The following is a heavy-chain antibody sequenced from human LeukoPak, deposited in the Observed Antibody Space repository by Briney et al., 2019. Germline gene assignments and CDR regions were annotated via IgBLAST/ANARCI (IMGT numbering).Heavy chain of an antibody. CDR3: ARQRYSSSPDMDV. CDR2: INHSGST. V-gene: IGHV4-34*01. Sequence: SETLSLTCAVYGGSFSGYYWSWLRQPPGKGLEWMGEINHSGSTNYNPSVTSRVTLSVDTSKNKFSLTLSSVTAADTAVYYCARQRYSSSPDMDVWGKGTTVTVSS. CDR1: GGSFSGYY. D-gene: IGHD6-13*01. J-gene: IGHJ6*03.